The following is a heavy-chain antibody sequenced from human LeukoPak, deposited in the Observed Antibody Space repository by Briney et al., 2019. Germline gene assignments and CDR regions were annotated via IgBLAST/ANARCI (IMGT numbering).Heavy chain of an antibody. D-gene: IGHD3-22*01. Sequence: PGGSLRLSCAASGFTFSSYTMTWVRQPPGKGLEGVSGITSGGSKYYADSVKGRFTISRDNSKKSLYLQMNSLRAEDTAVYYCEKLPDSSGYHYFDYWGQGTLVTVSS. CDR2: ITSGGSK. CDR1: GFTFSSYT. J-gene: IGHJ4*02. V-gene: IGHV3-23*01. CDR3: EKLPDSSGYHYFDY.